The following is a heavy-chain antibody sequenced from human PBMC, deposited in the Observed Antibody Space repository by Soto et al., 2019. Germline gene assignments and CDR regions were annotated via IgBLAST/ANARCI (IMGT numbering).Heavy chain of an antibody. J-gene: IGHJ4*02. CDR1: GGSISSGGYY. D-gene: IGHD6-13*01. CDR2: IYYSGST. V-gene: IGHV4-31*03. CDR3: ARDRAGALYFDY. Sequence: QVQLQESGPGLVKPSQTLSLTCTVSGGSISSGGYYWSWIRQHPGKGLEWIGYIYYSGSTYYNPSLKSRVTISVNTSKNQFSLKLSSVTAADTAVYYCARDRAGALYFDYWGQGTLVTVSS.